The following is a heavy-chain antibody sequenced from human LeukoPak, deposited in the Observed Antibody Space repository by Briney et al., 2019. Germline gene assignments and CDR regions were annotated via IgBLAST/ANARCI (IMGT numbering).Heavy chain of an antibody. J-gene: IGHJ4*02. CDR3: ARDPHGSYYYFDY. V-gene: IGHV1-69*04. D-gene: IGHD1-26*01. Sequence: SVKVSCKASGGTFSSYAISWVRQAPGQGLEWMGRIIPILGIANYAQKFQGRVTITADKSTSTAYMELSSLRSEDTAVYYCARDPHGSYYYFDYWGQGTLVTVSS. CDR2: IIPILGIA. CDR1: GGTFSSYA.